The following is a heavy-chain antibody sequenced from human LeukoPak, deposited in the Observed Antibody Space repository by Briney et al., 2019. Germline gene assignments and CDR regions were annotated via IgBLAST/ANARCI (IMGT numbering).Heavy chain of an antibody. CDR2: INPDGRDT. Sequence: GGSLRLSGVVSGFTFNRLWMNWVRQAPGKGLEWVAHINPDGRDTYYVDSVKGRFTISRDNAQNSMYLQMNSLRVEDTAVYYCTSWGDTTAEYFQRWGQGTLVTVSS. D-gene: IGHD2-21*02. V-gene: IGHV3-7*01. CDR3: TSWGDTTAEYFQR. J-gene: IGHJ1*01. CDR1: GFTFNRLW.